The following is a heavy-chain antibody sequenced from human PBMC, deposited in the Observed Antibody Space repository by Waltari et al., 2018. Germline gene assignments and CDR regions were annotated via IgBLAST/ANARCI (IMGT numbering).Heavy chain of an antibody. CDR1: GFTFSTYA. D-gene: IGHD6-13*01. V-gene: IGHV3-23*01. J-gene: IGHJ4*02. CDR3: AKGAAVGTTLFDY. Sequence: EVQLLESGGGLVQPGGSLRLSCAASGFTFSTYAISWVRQAPGKGLEWVSAITDSGGSTYYADSVKGRFTISRDNSKNTLYLQMNSLRAEDTAVYYCAKGAAVGTTLFDYWGQGTLVTVSS. CDR2: ITDSGGST.